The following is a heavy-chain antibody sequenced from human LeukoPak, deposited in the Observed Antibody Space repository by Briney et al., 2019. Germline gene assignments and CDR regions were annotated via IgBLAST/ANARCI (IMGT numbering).Heavy chain of an antibody. CDR1: GGSISSSSYY. CDR2: IYYSGST. CDR3: AREGTYGDYGFLDY. Sequence: SETLSLTCTVSGGSISSSSYYWGWIRQPPGKGLEWIGYIYYSGSTNYNPSLKSRVTISVDTSKNQFSLKLSSVTAADTAVYYCAREGTYGDYGFLDYWGQGTLVTVSS. V-gene: IGHV4-61*01. J-gene: IGHJ4*02. D-gene: IGHD4-17*01.